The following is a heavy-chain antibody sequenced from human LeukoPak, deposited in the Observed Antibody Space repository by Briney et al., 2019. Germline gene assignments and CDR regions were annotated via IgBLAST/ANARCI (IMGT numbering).Heavy chain of an antibody. D-gene: IGHD6-13*01. CDR2: ISWNSGSI. CDR1: GFTFDDYA. J-gene: IGHJ4*02. V-gene: IGHV3-9*01. CDR3: AKASSIAAAGDY. Sequence: GGSLRLSCAASGFTFDDYAMHWVRQAPGKGLEWVSGISWNSGSIGYADSVKGRVTISRDNAKNSLYLQMNSLRAEDTALYYCAKASSIAAAGDYWGQGTMVTVSS.